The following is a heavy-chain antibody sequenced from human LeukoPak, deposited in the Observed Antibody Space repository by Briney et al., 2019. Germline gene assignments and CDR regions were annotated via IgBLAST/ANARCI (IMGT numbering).Heavy chain of an antibody. D-gene: IGHD6-19*01. V-gene: IGHV1-2*02. J-gene: IGHJ4*02. CDR3: ARRIAVAGTPLDY. Sequence: ASVKVSCMASGYTFIGYYMHWVRQAPGQGLEWMGWINPNSGGTNYAKKFQGRVTMTRDTSISTAYMELSRLRSDDTAVYYCARRIAVAGTPLDYWGQGTLVTVSS. CDR1: GYTFIGYY. CDR2: INPNSGGT.